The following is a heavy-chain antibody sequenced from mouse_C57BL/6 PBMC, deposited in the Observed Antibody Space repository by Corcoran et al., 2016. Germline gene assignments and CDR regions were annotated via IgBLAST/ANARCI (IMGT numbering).Heavy chain of an antibody. V-gene: IGHV9-3*01. J-gene: IGHJ4*01. Sequence: QIQLVQSGPELKKPGETVKISCKASGYTFTTYGMSWVKQAPGKGLKWMGWINTYSGVPTYADDFKGRFAFSLETSASTAYLQINNLKNEDTATYFCALFITTVPYAMDYWGQGTSVTVSS. D-gene: IGHD1-1*01. CDR1: GYTFTTYG. CDR2: INTYSGVP. CDR3: ALFITTVPYAMDY.